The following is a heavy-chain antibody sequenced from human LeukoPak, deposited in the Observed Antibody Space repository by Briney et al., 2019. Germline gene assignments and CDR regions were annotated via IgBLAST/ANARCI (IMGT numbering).Heavy chain of an antibody. CDR1: GFTFSDTW. D-gene: IGHD4/OR15-4a*01. J-gene: IGHJ3*02. V-gene: IGHV3-74*01. CDR3: ARERIRRYGANDAFDI. CDR2: IRSDGSDT. Sequence: PGGSLRLSCAASGFTFSDTWMHWVRQAPGEGLVWVSRIRSDGSDTRYAESVKGRFTISRDNAKNTLYLQMNSLRAEDTAVYYCARERIRRYGANDAFDIWGQGTMVTVSS.